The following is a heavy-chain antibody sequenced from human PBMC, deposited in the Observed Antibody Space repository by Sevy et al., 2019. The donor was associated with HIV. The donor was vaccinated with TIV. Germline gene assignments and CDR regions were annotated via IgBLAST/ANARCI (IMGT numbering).Heavy chain of an antibody. J-gene: IGHJ4*02. CDR2: IKQDGSQK. CDR1: GITFSESL. CDR3: ARVFSGSAPGFDY. D-gene: IGHD6-19*01. Sequence: GGSLRLSCASSGITFSESLMSWVRQAPGKGLECVASIKQDGSQKYYVDSVKGRFSISRDNAKNSLYLQMNSLRGDDTALYYCARVFSGSAPGFDYWGQGTLVTVSS. V-gene: IGHV3-7*01.